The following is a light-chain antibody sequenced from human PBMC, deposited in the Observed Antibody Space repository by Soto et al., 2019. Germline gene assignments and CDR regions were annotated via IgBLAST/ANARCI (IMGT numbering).Light chain of an antibody. V-gene: IGLV2-18*02. J-gene: IGLJ1*01. CDR1: STDFVSYNR. CDR2: QVS. CDR3: SSYSSSSTFYV. Sequence: QSALTQPPSVSGSPGQSVTISCTGTSTDFVSYNRVSWYQQPPGTAPKLMIYQVSNRPSGVSNRFSGSKSGNTASLTISGLQAEDEADYFCSSYSSSSTFYVFGAGTKVTVI.